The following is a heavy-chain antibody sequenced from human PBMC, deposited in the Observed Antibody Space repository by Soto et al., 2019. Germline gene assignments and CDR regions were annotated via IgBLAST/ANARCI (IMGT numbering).Heavy chain of an antibody. D-gene: IGHD6-19*01. CDR1: GGSISSYY. J-gene: IGHJ6*02. Sequence: PSETLSLTSTVSGGSISSYYWSWIRQPPGRGVEWIGYIYYSGSTNSNPSIKSLVTISVDTSKNQFSLKLSSVTAADTAVYYCARVPGGYSSGWYEVDYYYGMDVWGQGTTVTVSS. V-gene: IGHV4-59*01. CDR3: ARVPGGYSSGWYEVDYYYGMDV. CDR2: IYYSGST.